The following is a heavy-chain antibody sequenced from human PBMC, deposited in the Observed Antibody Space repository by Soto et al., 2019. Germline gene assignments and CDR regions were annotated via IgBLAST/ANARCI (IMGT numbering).Heavy chain of an antibody. CDR2: IIPIFGTA. J-gene: IGHJ4*02. V-gene: IGHV1-69*01. Sequence: QVQLVQSGAEVKKPGSSVKVSCKASGGTFSSYAISWVRQAPGQGLEWMGGIIPIFGTANYAQKVQGRVTITADDSTSTAYMELSSLRSEDTAVYYWGRSRDGYNWSFGYWGQGTLVTVSS. CDR1: GGTFSSYA. CDR3: GRSRDGYNWSFGY. D-gene: IGHD5-12*01.